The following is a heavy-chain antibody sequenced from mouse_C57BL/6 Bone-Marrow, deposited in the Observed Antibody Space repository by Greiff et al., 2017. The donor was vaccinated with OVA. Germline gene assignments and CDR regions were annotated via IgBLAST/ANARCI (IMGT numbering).Heavy chain of an antibody. Sequence: VMLVESGAELARPGASVKLSCKASGYTFTSYGISWVKQRTGQGLEWIGEIYPRSGNTYYNEKFKGKATLTADKSSSTAYMELRSLTSEDSAVYFCASRYYYGSTWFAYWGQGTLVTVSA. J-gene: IGHJ3*01. D-gene: IGHD1-1*01. CDR2: IYPRSGNT. CDR1: GYTFTSYG. CDR3: ASRYYYGSTWFAY. V-gene: IGHV1-81*01.